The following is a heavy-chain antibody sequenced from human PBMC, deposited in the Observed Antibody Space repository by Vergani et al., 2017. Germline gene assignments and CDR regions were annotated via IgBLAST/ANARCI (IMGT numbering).Heavy chain of an antibody. CDR1: GFTFSDFS. Sequence: EVQLVESGGGLVKPVGSLRLSCAASGFTFSDFSMSWVRQAPGKGLEWVAFIGSSGPYINYADSVKGRFIISRDNTNNSLFLQLRSLRAEDAAVYYCARDCTSGGCPDNYGMDVWGQGATVTVSS. D-gene: IGHD2-8*01. V-gene: IGHV3-21*06. CDR3: ARDCTSGGCPDNYGMDV. CDR2: IGSSGPYI. J-gene: IGHJ6*02.